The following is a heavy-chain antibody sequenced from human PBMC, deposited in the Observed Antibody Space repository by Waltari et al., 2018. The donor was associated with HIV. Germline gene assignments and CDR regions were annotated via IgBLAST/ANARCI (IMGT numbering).Heavy chain of an antibody. CDR1: GGSFTDDY. V-gene: IGHV4-34*01. CDR2: IDHRGRT. J-gene: IGHJ3*02. Sequence: QVQQHQWGAGLLKPSETLALICTVDGGSFTDDYWTWIRQSPRKGLEWIGEIDHRGRTNYTPSLRVRVTISFDMSNNQFSLRLTSVTPSDSAVYFCARGTKPAPYNGWPRGAFDIWGQGTVVTVSS. CDR3: ARGTKPAPYNGWPRGAFDI. D-gene: IGHD5-12*01.